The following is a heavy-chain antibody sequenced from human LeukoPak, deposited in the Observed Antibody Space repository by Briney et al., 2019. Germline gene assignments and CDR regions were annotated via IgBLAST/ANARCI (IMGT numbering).Heavy chain of an antibody. CDR2: ISTSSSYI. Sequence: PGGSLRLSCAASGFTFSTYSMNWVRQAPGKGLEWISFISTSSSYIYYADSVKGRFTLSRDNAKNSLYLQVNSLRAEDTAVYYCARASSSWYYFDYWGQGTLVTVSS. CDR3: ARASSSWYYFDY. V-gene: IGHV3-21*01. D-gene: IGHD6-13*01. CDR1: GFTFSTYS. J-gene: IGHJ4*02.